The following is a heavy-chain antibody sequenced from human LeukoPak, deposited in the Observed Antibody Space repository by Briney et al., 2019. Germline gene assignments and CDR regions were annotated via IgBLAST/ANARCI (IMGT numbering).Heavy chain of an antibody. V-gene: IGHV4-39*01. J-gene: IGHJ5*02. Sequence: PSETLSLTCTVSGGSISSSSYYWGWIRQPPGKGLEWIGSMYYSGSTHYNPSLKSRVTISVDTSKNQFSLKLSSVTAADTAVYYCAEGGAAAGTWESWGQGTLVTVSS. CDR3: AEGGAAAGTWES. CDR2: MYYSGST. CDR1: GGSISSSSYY. D-gene: IGHD6-13*01.